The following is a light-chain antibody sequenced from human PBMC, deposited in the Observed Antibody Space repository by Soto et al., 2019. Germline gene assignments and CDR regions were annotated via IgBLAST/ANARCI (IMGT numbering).Light chain of an antibody. CDR3: TSYGGRNNLL. Sequence: QSVLTQPPSASGSPGQSVTISCAGTSSDVGDYNYVSWYQQHPGKVPKLMIYEVSKRPSGVPDRFSGSKSGNTASLTVSGLQAEDEADYYCTSYGGRNNLLFGGGTKLTVL. V-gene: IGLV2-8*01. CDR1: SSDVGDYNY. CDR2: EVS. J-gene: IGLJ2*01.